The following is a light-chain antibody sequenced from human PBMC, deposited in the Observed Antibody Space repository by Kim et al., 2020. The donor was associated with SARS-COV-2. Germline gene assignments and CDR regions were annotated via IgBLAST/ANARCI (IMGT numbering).Light chain of an antibody. CDR1: KLGDKY. CDR3: QAWDSSTVV. Sequence: SVSPGQTASITCSGDKLGDKYVLWYQQKPGQSPVLVIYQDSKRPSGIPERFSGSNSGNTATLTISGTQAMDEADYYCQAWDSSTVVFGGGTQLTVL. J-gene: IGLJ2*01. V-gene: IGLV3-1*01. CDR2: QDS.